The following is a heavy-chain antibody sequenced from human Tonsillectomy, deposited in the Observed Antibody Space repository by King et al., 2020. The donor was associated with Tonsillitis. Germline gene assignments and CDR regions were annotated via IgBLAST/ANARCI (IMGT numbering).Heavy chain of an antibody. Sequence: VQLQESGPGLVKPSQTLSLICTVSGGSISSGDYYWSWIRQPPGKGLEWIGEIYSSGSTYYNPSLKSRITISVDTSKQQFSLKLSSVTAADTAVYYCASLLDYFGSGTYSDYWGQGTLVTVSS. J-gene: IGHJ4*02. CDR2: IYSSGST. CDR1: GGSISSGDYY. CDR3: ASLLDYFGSGTYSDY. D-gene: IGHD3-10*01. V-gene: IGHV4-30-4*01.